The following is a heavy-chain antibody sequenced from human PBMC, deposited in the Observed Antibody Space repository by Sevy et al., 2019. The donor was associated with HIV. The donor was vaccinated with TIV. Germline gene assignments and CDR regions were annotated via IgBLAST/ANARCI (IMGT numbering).Heavy chain of an antibody. CDR1: TGSFSGYY. CDR2: INHSGST. J-gene: IGHJ4*02. CDR3: ATRRGHLSFAY. V-gene: IGHV4-34*01. Sequence: SETLSLTCVVYTGSFSGYYWSWIRQPPGKGLEWIGEINHSGSTNYNPSLKSRVTISADTSKNQFSLKLSSVTAADTAVYSCATRRGHLSFAYWGQGTLVTVSS.